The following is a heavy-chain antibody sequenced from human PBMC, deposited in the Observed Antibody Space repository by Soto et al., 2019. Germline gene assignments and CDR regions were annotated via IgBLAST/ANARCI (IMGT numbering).Heavy chain of an antibody. CDR2: INPNSGGT. CDR1: GYTFTSYY. J-gene: IGHJ4*02. D-gene: IGHD6-13*01. V-gene: IGHV1-2*04. Sequence: ASVKLSCKASGYTFTSYYRHWVRQAPGQGLEWMGWINPNSGGTNYAQKFQGWVTMTRDTSISTAYMELSRLRSDDTAVYYCARRAAAGAAFDYWGQGTLVTVSS. CDR3: ARRAAAGAAFDY.